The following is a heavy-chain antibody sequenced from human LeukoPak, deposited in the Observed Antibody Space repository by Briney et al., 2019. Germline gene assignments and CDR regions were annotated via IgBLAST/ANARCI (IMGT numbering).Heavy chain of an antibody. CDR2: ISYDGSSK. CDR3: AKDLYSCSGGSCYYFDY. D-gene: IGHD2-15*01. CDR1: GFTFSSYG. J-gene: IGHJ4*02. V-gene: IGHV3-30*18. Sequence: PGGSLRLSCAASGFTFSSYGMHWVRQAPGKGLEWVAVISYDGSSKYYADSVKGRFTISRDNSKTSPYLQMNSLRAEDTAVYYCAKDLYSCSGGSCYYFDYWGQGTLVTVSS.